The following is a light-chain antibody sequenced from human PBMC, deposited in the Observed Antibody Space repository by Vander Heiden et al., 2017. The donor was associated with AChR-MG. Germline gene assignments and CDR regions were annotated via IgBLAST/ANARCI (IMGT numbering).Light chain of an antibody. J-gene: IGKJ2*01. CDR1: QNVGRN. V-gene: IGKV3-15*01. CDR2: GVS. Sequence: TQSPVTLSVSPGERATLSCRASQNVGRNLAWYQKKPGQAPRLLMYGVSIRATSIPLSFSGSGSGTEFTLTISSLQSEDLALYYCQQYNNWPPMFAFGQGTKLEIK. CDR3: QQYNNWPPMFA.